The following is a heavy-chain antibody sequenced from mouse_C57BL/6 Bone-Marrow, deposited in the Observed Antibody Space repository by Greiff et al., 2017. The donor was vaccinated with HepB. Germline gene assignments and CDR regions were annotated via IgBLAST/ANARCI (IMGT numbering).Heavy chain of an antibody. V-gene: IGHV7-1*01. CDR3: ARAWYFDV. CDR2: SRNKANDYTT. CDR1: GFTFSDFY. Sequence: EVKLVESGGGLVQSGRSLRLSCATSGFTFSDFYMEWVRQAPGKGLEWIAASRNKANDYTTVYSASVKGRFIVSRDTSQSILYLQMNALRAEDTAIYYCARAWYFDVWGTGTTVTVSS. J-gene: IGHJ1*03.